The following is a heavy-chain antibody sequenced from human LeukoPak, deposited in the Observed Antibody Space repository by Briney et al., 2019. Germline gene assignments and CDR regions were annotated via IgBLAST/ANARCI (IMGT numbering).Heavy chain of an antibody. Sequence: PSETLSLTCAVYGGPFSGYYWSWIRQPPGKGLEWIGEINHSGSTNYNPSLKSRVTISVDTSKNQFSLKLSSVTAADTAVYYCARGVPTTGTTANNWFDPWGQGTLVTVSS. D-gene: IGHD1-1*01. CDR2: INHSGST. CDR3: ARGVPTTGTTANNWFDP. J-gene: IGHJ5*02. V-gene: IGHV4-34*01. CDR1: GGPFSGYY.